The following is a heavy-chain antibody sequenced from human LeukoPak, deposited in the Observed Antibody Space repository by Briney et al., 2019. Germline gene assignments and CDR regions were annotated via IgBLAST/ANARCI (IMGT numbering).Heavy chain of an antibody. CDR2: ISAYNGNT. CDR3: ARLNMVRGVNAFDI. D-gene: IGHD3-10*01. Sequence: ASVKVSCKASGYTFTSYGISWVRQAPGHGLEWMGWISAYNGNTNYAQKLQGRVTMTTDTSTSTAYMELRSLRSDDTAVYYCARLNMVRGVNAFDIWGQGTMVTVSS. V-gene: IGHV1-18*01. J-gene: IGHJ3*02. CDR1: GYTFTSYG.